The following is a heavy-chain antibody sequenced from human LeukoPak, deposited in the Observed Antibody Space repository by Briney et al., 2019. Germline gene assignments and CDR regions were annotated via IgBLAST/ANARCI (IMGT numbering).Heavy chain of an antibody. V-gene: IGHV4-61*05. CDR3: ARAISGPDYYDSSGREFDP. CDR2: IYYSGST. J-gene: IGHJ5*02. D-gene: IGHD3-22*01. CDR1: GGSISSSSYY. Sequence: SETLSLTCTVSGGSISSSSYYWGWIRQPPGKGLEWIGYIYYSGSTNYNPSLKSRVTISVDTSKNQFSLKLSSVTAADTAVYYCARAISGPDYYDSSGREFDPWGQGTLVAVSS.